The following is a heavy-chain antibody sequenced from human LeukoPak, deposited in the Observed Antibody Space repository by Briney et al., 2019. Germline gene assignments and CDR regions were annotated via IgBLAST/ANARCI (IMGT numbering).Heavy chain of an antibody. V-gene: IGHV3-7*01. CDR2: IKQDGSEK. CDR3: ARDNGAWNYYYYYMDV. CDR1: GFTFSTYW. Sequence: GGSLRLSCAASGFTFSTYWMSWVRQAPGKGLEWVANIKQDGSEKYYVDSVKGRFTLSRDNAKNSLYLQMNSLRAEDTAVYYCARDNGAWNYYYYYMDVWGKGTTVTVSS. J-gene: IGHJ6*03. D-gene: IGHD1-1*01.